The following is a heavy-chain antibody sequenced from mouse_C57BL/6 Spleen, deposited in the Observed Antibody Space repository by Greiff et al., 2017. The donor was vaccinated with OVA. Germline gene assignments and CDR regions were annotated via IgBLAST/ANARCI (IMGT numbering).Heavy chain of an antibody. CDR3: ARGGTVVADWYFDV. Sequence: QVQLKESGAELVKPGASVKLSCKASGYTFTSYWMHWVKQRPGQGLEWIGMIHPNSGSTNYNEKFKSKATLTVDKSSSTAYMQLSSLTSEDSAVYYGARGGTVVADWYFDVWGTGTTVTVSS. CDR1: GYTFTSYW. CDR2: IHPNSGST. D-gene: IGHD1-1*01. V-gene: IGHV1-64*01. J-gene: IGHJ1*03.